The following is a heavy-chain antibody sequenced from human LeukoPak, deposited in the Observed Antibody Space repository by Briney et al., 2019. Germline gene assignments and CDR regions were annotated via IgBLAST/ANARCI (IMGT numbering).Heavy chain of an antibody. CDR2: IYYSGST. J-gene: IGHJ4*02. CDR3: ARRVTGRGTYYFDY. D-gene: IGHD3-16*01. V-gene: IGHV4-59*08. Sequence: SETLSLTCTVSGGSISTYYWTWIRQPPGKGLEWIGYIYYSGSTNYNPALKSRVTISLDTSKNQFSLKLNSVTAADTAVYYCARRVTGRGTYYFDYWGQGTLVTISS. CDR1: GGSISTYY.